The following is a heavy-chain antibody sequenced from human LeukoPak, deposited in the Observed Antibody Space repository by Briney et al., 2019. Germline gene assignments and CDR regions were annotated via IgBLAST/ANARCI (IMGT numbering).Heavy chain of an antibody. CDR1: GGSFSSYY. D-gene: IGHD3-10*01. CDR3: ARHGEAYSFHY. J-gene: IGHJ4*02. Sequence: SETPSLTCTVSGGSFSSYYWSWIRQPPGKGLEWLGYIYYGGRPTYNPSLKSRVTMSVDPSKNQLSLKLSSATAADTALYYCARHGEAYSFHYWGQGTLVTVSS. V-gene: IGHV4-59*08. CDR2: IYYGGRP.